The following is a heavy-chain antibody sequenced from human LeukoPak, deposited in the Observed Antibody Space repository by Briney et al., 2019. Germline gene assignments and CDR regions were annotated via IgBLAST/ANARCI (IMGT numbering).Heavy chain of an antibody. CDR2: IYYSGST. V-gene: IGHV4-39*01. CDR1: GGSISSSSYY. CDR3: ARQKLQGDNWFDP. D-gene: IGHD1-26*01. Sequence: PSETLSLTCTVSGGSISSSSYYWGWIRQPPGKGLEWIGSIYYSGSTYYNPSLKSRVTISVDTSKNQFSLKLSSVAAADTAVYYCARQKLQGDNWFDPWGQGTLVTVSS. J-gene: IGHJ5*02.